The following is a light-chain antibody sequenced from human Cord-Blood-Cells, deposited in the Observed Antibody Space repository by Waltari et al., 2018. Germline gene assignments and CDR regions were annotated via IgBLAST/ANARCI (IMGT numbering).Light chain of an antibody. Sequence: QSALTQPASVSGSPGQSITISCTGTSSDVGGYNYVSWYQQHPGKAPKLMIYDVSNRRSWVSNRFSGSKSGNPASLTISGLQAEDEADYYCSSYTSSSAYVFGTGTKVTVL. V-gene: IGLV2-14*03. CDR1: SSDVGGYNY. J-gene: IGLJ1*01. CDR2: DVS. CDR3: SSYTSSSAYV.